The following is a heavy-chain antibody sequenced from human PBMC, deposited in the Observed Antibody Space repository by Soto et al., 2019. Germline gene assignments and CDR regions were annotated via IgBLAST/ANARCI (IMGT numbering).Heavy chain of an antibody. V-gene: IGHV3-48*03. CDR1: GFTFISYE. D-gene: IGHD3-22*01. J-gene: IGHJ4*02. CDR2: ISSIGSTK. Sequence: PGGSLRLSCAASGFTFISYEMNWVRQAPGKGLEWVSYISSIGSTKYYADSVNGRFTISRDNAKNSLYLQMNGLRADDSAVYYCASVFRRAYDNNGYYFDYWGQGTLVTVSS. CDR3: ASVFRRAYDNNGYYFDY.